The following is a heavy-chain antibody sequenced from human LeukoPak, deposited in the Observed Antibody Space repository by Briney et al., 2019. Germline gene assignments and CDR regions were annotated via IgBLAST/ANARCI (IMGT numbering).Heavy chain of an antibody. Sequence: GGSLRLSCAASGFTFSSYGMSWVRQAPGKGLEWVSAISGSGGSTYYADSVKGRFTISRDNSKNTLYLQMNSLRAEDTAVYYCAKTTRLVLSGCLDCWGQGTLVTVSS. CDR1: GFTFSSYG. J-gene: IGHJ4*02. CDR3: AKTTRLVLSGCLDC. D-gene: IGHD6-19*01. CDR2: ISGSGGST. V-gene: IGHV3-23*01.